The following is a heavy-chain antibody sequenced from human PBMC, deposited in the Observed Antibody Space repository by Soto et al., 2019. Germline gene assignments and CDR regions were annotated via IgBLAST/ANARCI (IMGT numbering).Heavy chain of an antibody. CDR2: TYVTGDT. CDR3: AREYTETVDGPTPFYFDY. CDR1: GDSISIYY. J-gene: IGHJ4*02. V-gene: IGHV4-4*07. D-gene: IGHD6-19*01. Sequence: NPSETLSLTCSVSGDSISIYYWSWIRQSAGKGLEWIGRTYVTGDTNYNPSLKSRVTMSLDTSKSQLSLKLISVTAADTAVYYCAREYTETVDGPTPFYFDYWGQGTPVTVSS.